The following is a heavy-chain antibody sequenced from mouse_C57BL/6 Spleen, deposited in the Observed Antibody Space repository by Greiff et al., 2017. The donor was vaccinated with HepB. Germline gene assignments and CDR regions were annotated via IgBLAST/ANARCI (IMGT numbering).Heavy chain of an antibody. CDR2: IYPGSGST. Sequence: VQLQQSGAELVKPGASVKMSCKASGYTFTSYWITWVKQRPGQGLEWIGDIYPGSGSTNYNEKFKTKATLTVDTSSRTAYMQLSSLTSEDSTVYYCARDYSNHSYFDVWGTGTTVTVSS. CDR3: ARDYSNHSYFDV. J-gene: IGHJ1*03. CDR1: GYTFTSYW. D-gene: IGHD2-5*01. V-gene: IGHV1-55*01.